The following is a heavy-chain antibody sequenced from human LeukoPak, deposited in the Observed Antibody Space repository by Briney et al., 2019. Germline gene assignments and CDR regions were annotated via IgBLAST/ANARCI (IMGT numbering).Heavy chain of an antibody. CDR2: IYYSGST. D-gene: IGHD1-26*01. V-gene: IGHV4-39*07. CDR1: GGSISSSSYY. J-gene: IGHJ4*02. CDR3: SRESGPFSPFGH. Sequence: SETLSLTCTVSGGSISSSSYYWGWIRQPPGKGLEWIGSIYYSGSTYYNPSLRSRVTMSLDESKNHLSLNLASVTAADTAVYYCSRESGPFSPFGHWGQGILVTVTS.